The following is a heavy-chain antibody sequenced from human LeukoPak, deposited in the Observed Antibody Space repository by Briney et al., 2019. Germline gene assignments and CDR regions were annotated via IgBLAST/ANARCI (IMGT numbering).Heavy chain of an antibody. Sequence: ASVKVSCKASGYTFTVYYMHWVRQAPGQGLEWMGWINPNSGGTNYAQKFQGRVTMTRDTSINSAYMELSRLRSDDTAVYYCAREESGGYFDYWGQGTLVTVSS. CDR2: INPNSGGT. CDR3: AREESGGYFDY. CDR1: GYTFTVYY. D-gene: IGHD2-8*02. V-gene: IGHV1-2*02. J-gene: IGHJ4*02.